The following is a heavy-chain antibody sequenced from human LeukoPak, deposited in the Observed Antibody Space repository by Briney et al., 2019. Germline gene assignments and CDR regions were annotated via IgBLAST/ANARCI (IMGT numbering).Heavy chain of an antibody. V-gene: IGHV4-34*01. D-gene: IGHD2-8*02. CDR2: MNDSGST. CDR1: RGSFSGYF. CDR3: ARKGFVESTGWRGAFDV. J-gene: IGHJ3*01. Sequence: SETLSLTCDVYRGSFSGYFWSWIRQTPGKGLEWLGGMNDSGSTNYNPSLKSRVTISVAVSKNQYSLRLTSVTAADTAVFSCARKGFVESTGWRGAFDVWGQGTMVTVSS.